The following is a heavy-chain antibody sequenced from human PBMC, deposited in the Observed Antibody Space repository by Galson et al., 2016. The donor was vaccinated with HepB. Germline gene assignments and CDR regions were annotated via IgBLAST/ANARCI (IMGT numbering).Heavy chain of an antibody. V-gene: IGHV1-2*04. CDR1: GDTFTGYY. CDR3: ATSTGYRSGWGAFDI. CDR2: LSANSGAT. Sequence: SVKVSCKASGDTFTGYYIHWVRQAPGQGLEWMAWLSANSGATNYAQKFQGWVTMTRDTSISTAYMELPSLTSDATAIYYCATSTGYRSGWGAFDIWGQGTMVTVSS. D-gene: IGHD6-25*01. J-gene: IGHJ3*02.